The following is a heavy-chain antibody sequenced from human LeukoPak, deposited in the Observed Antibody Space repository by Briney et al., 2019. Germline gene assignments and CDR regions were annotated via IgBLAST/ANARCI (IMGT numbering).Heavy chain of an antibody. D-gene: IGHD7-27*01. CDR2: IYYSGST. CDR3: ARSLLGRSDY. Sequence: PSETLSLTCAVSGGSISDYYWSWFRQPPGKGLEWIGYIYYSGSTNYNPSLKSRVTISVDTSKNKFSLKLSSVTAADTAVYYCARSLLGRSDYWGQGTLVTVSS. CDR1: GGSISDYY. J-gene: IGHJ4*02. V-gene: IGHV4-59*01.